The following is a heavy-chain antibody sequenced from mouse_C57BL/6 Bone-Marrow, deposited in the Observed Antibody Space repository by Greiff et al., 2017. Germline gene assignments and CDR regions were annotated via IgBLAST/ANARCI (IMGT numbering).Heavy chain of an antibody. Sequence: QVQLKESGAELARPGASVKLSRKAPGYTFTSHGISWVKQRTGQGLEWIGEIYPRSGNTYYNEKFKGKATLTADKSSSTAYMELRSLTSEDSAVYFCARGPGELDYWGQGTTLTVSS. CDR2: IYPRSGNT. CDR3: ARGPGELDY. V-gene: IGHV1-81*01. J-gene: IGHJ2*01. CDR1: GYTFTSHG.